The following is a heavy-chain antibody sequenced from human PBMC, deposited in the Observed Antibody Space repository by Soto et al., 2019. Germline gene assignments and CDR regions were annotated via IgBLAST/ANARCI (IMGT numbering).Heavy chain of an antibody. D-gene: IGHD3-22*01. V-gene: IGHV4-59*01. CDR2: VYYSGST. Sequence: QVQLQESGPGLVKPSETLSLTCTVSGASISSSYWSWIRQSPGKGLEWIGYVYYSGSTNYNPSLKSRVTISVDTSKNQFSLKLSSVTAADTVAYYCARGYYDSRGQTNTFDIGGQRTMVTVSS. CDR1: GASISSSY. CDR3: ARGYYDSRGQTNTFDI. J-gene: IGHJ3*02.